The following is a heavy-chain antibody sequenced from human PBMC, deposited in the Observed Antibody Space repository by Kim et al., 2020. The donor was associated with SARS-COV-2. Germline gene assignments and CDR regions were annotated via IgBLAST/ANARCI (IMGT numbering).Heavy chain of an antibody. Sequence: ASVKVSCKASGYTFTSNSIHWVRQAPGQGLEGMGIINPSGGSTSSAQRFQDRVTMTRDTSTSTVYMELSSLRSEDTAVYYCARGGADGGDRGVDYWGQGILVTVSS. J-gene: IGHJ4*02. V-gene: IGHV1-46*01. CDR3: ARGGADGGDRGVDY. D-gene: IGHD2-21*02. CDR2: INPSGGST. CDR1: GYTFTSNS.